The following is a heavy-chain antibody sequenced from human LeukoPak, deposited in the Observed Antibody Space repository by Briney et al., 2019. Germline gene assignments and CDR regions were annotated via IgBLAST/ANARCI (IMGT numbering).Heavy chain of an antibody. J-gene: IGHJ4*02. CDR1: GFTFSSYG. CDR2: ISGSGGST. CDR3: ATDESWDGYCRR. D-gene: IGHD2-2*03. V-gene: IGHV3-23*01. Sequence: GGSLRLSCAASGFTFSSYGMSWVRQAPGKGLEWVSAISGSGGSTYYADSVKGRFTISRDNSKNTLYLQMNSLRAEDTAVYYCATDESWDGYCRRWGQGTLVTVSS.